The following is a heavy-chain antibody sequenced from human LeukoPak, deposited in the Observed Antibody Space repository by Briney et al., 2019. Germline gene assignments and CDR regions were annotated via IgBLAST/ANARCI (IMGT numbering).Heavy chain of an antibody. D-gene: IGHD3-22*01. Sequence: PGGSLRLSCAASGFTVSSNYMSWVRQAPGKGLGWVSAIYSGGSTYYADSVKGRFTISRDNSKNTLYLQMNSLRAEDTAVYYCAREGLANYYDSSGYYYSDHSGYFDYWGQGTLVTVSS. CDR2: IYSGGST. CDR1: GFTVSSNY. J-gene: IGHJ4*02. V-gene: IGHV3-53*01. CDR3: AREGLANYYDSSGYYYSDHSGYFDY.